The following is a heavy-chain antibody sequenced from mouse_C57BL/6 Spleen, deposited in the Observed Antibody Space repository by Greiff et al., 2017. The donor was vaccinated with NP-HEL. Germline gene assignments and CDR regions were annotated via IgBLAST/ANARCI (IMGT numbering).Heavy chain of an antibody. J-gene: IGHJ4*01. Sequence: EVKLVESEGGLVQPGSSMKLSCTASGFTFSDYYMAWVRQVQEKGLEWVANINYDGSSTYYLDSLKSRFIITRDNAKNILYLQMNSLKSEDTATYYCARDSYCYGSSYDMDYWGQGTSVTVSS. V-gene: IGHV5-16*01. CDR1: GFTFSDYY. D-gene: IGHD1-1*01. CDR2: INYDGSST. CDR3: ARDSYCYGSSYDMDY.